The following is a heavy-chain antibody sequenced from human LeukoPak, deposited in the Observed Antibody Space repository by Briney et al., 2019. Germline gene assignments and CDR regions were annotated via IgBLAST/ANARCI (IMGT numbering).Heavy chain of an antibody. CDR3: AKAVVYYDFWSGHETYYFDY. CDR1: GFTFSSYA. Sequence: GGSLRLSCAASGFTFSSYAMSWVRQAPGKGLEWVSAISGSGGSTYYADSVKGRFTISRDNSKNTLYLQMNSLRAEDTAVYYCAKAVVYYDFWSGHETYYFDYWGQGTLVTVSS. CDR2: ISGSGGST. V-gene: IGHV3-23*01. D-gene: IGHD3-3*01. J-gene: IGHJ4*02.